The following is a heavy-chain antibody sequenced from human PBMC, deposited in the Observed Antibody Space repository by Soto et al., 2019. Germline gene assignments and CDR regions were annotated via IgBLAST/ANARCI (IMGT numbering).Heavy chain of an antibody. J-gene: IGHJ4*02. D-gene: IGHD3-16*01. CDR2: FVPLFGTT. Sequence: QLVQSGSEVKKPGSSVKVSCQASGGTFSGYVVTWVRQAPGQGLEWMGEFVPLFGTTNYAQRFSGRITITAEESTSTAYMELRTLRSDDTAVYYCATHGLGVSSPPQFDNWGQGTLVTVSS. CDR1: GGTFSGYV. CDR3: ATHGLGVSSPPQFDN. V-gene: IGHV1-69*01.